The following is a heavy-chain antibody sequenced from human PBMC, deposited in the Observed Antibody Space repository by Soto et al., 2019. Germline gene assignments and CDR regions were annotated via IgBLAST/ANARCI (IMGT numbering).Heavy chain of an antibody. CDR3: ARGYCSSTSCLGYWFDP. J-gene: IGHJ5*02. V-gene: IGHV1-69*02. CDR1: GGTFSSYT. D-gene: IGHD2-2*01. Sequence: QVQLVQSGAEVKKPGSSVKVSCKASGGTFSSYTISWVRQAPGQGLEWMGRIIPILGIANYAQKFQGRVTITADKSTSTAYMELSSLRSEDTAVYYCARGYCSSTSCLGYWFDPWGHGTLVTVSS. CDR2: IIPILGIA.